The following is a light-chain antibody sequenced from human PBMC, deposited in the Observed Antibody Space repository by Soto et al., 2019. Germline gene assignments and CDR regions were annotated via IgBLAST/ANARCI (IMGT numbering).Light chain of an antibody. Sequence: DIQMTQFPSSLLASVGERAPIPSRASQGIRQDLGWYQQKPGKAPKCLIFVASSLQSGVPSRFSGSGSGTEFTLTISSLQPEDFATYYCLQHNSSPWTFGQGTKVEIK. J-gene: IGKJ1*01. CDR3: LQHNSSPWT. V-gene: IGKV1-17*01. CDR1: QGIRQD. CDR2: VAS.